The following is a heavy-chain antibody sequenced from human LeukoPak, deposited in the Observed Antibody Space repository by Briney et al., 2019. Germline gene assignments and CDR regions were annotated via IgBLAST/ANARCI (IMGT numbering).Heavy chain of an antibody. CDR1: GFTFSSYG. CDR3: AKEPHGDSAGFDY. D-gene: IGHD5-24*01. V-gene: IGHV3-30*02. Sequence: GGSLRLSCGVSGFTFSSYGMHWVRQAPGKGLEWVAFIRYDGSNKYYADSVKGRFTISRDNSKNTLYLQMNSLRAEDTAVYYCAKEPHGDSAGFDYWGQGTLVTVSS. J-gene: IGHJ4*02. CDR2: IRYDGSNK.